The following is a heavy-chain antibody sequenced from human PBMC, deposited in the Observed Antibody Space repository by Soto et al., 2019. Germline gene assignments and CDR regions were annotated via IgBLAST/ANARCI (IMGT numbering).Heavy chain of an antibody. D-gene: IGHD4-4*01. J-gene: IGHJ6*02. CDR2: ILHDGSAE. V-gene: IGHV3-30*16. CDR3: ARSRDGYSFYFYYGMDG. CDR1: GYTFSGFY. Sequence: SCKASGYTFSGFYMHWVRQAPGQGLEWMALILHDGSAEYYADSVKGRFTISRDNSKNTLYLQMNSLRAEDTAVYYCARSRDGYSFYFYYGMDGWGQGTTVTVSS.